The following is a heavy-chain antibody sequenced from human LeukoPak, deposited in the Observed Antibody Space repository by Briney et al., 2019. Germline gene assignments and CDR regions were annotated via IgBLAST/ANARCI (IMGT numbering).Heavy chain of an antibody. J-gene: IGHJ4*02. CDR3: ARCGVTFGGVIAIPYYFDY. CDR1: GYTFTSYG. D-gene: IGHD3-16*02. CDR2: ISAYNGNT. V-gene: IGHV1-18*01. Sequence: RASVKVSCKASGYTFTSYGISWVRQAPGQGLEWMGWISAYNGNTNYAQKLQGRVTMTTDTSTSTAYMELRSLRSDDTAVYYCARCGVTFGGVIAIPYYFDYWGQGTLVTVSS.